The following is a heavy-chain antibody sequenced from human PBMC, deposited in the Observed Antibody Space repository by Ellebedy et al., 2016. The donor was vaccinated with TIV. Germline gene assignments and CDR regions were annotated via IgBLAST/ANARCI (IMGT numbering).Heavy chain of an antibody. D-gene: IGHD2-21*02. V-gene: IGHV3-73*01. CDR1: ELTFSGSA. J-gene: IGHJ4*02. Sequence: PGGSLRLSCAASELTFSGSAMHWVRQASGKGLEWVGRIRSKANNYATAYAASVKGRFTISRDDSKNTAYLQMNSLKTEDTAVYYCVHIVVVTATGYWGQGTLVTVSS. CDR3: VHIVVVTATGY. CDR2: IRSKANNYAT.